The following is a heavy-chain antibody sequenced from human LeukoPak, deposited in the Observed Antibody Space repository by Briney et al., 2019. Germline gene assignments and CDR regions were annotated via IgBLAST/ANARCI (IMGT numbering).Heavy chain of an antibody. V-gene: IGHV3-48*03. CDR3: ARRPSRSNAFDI. J-gene: IGHJ3*02. D-gene: IGHD6-6*01. CDR1: GFTFSSYE. CDR2: ISSSGSTI. Sequence: PGGSLRLSCAASGFTFSSYEMNWVRQAPGKGLEWVSYISSSGSTIYYADSVKGRFTISRDSAKNSLYLQMNSLRAEDTAVYYCARRPSRSNAFDIWGQGTMVTVSS.